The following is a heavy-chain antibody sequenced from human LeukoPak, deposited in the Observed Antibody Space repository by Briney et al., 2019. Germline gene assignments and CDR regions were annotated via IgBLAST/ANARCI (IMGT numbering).Heavy chain of an antibody. J-gene: IGHJ6*03. CDR2: ISRSSSTI. Sequence: GGSLRLSCAASGFTFSNYRMNWVRQAPGKGLEWVSFISRSSSTIYYADSVKGRFTISRDNAKNSLYLQMNSLRDEDTAVYYCGRDDDGDGDYYMDVWGKGTTVTVSS. CDR3: GRDDDGDGDYYMDV. D-gene: IGHD3-3*01. V-gene: IGHV3-48*02. CDR1: GFTFSNYR.